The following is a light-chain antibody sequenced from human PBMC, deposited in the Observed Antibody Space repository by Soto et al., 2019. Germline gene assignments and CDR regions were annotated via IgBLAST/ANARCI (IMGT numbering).Light chain of an antibody. J-gene: IGKJ4*01. CDR1: QTINDW. V-gene: IGKV1-5*03. Sequence: DMQMTQSPSTLSASVGDRVTITCRANQTINDWLAWYQQKPGKAPNLLIYGAYTLQTGVPSRFSGSGSGTAFTLPISSLQPDDFATYYCQRYNYYFGGGTKVDFK. CDR2: GAY. CDR3: QRYNYY.